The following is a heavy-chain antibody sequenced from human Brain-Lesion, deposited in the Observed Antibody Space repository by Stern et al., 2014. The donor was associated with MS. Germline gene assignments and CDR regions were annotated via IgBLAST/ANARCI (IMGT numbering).Heavy chain of an antibody. CDR2: ISYSGYM. J-gene: IGHJ4*02. Sequence: QVQLQESGPGLVKPSETLSLTCSVSGGSIIDSTYHWGWIRQPPGKGLEWLGSISYSGYMYTTPPLKSGVPLSEAPPKTNLPLRLPSGTAADTAVYYCARRIRAYNFDYWGQGTLVTVSS. CDR3: ARRIRAYNFDY. CDR1: GGSIIDSTYH. V-gene: IGHV4-39*02. D-gene: IGHD2/OR15-2a*01.